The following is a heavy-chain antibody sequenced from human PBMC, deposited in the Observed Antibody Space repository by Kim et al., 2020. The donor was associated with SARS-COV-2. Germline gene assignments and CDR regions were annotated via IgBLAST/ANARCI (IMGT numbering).Heavy chain of an antibody. V-gene: IGHV3-74*01. CDR1: GFTFSSYW. Sequence: GGSLRLSCAASGFTFSSYWMHWVRQAPGQGLVWVSRIKTDGSTTNYADSVKGRFTISRDNAKNTLYLQMNSLRAEDTALYYCARDRTTVVPFDCWGQGTLVTVSS. CDR3: ARDRTTVVPFDC. D-gene: IGHD4-17*01. CDR2: IKTDGSTT. J-gene: IGHJ4*02.